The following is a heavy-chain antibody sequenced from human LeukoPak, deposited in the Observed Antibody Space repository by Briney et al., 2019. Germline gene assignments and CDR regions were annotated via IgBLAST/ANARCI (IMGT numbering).Heavy chain of an antibody. D-gene: IGHD3-10*01. CDR1: GYTFTGYY. CDR3: AREGDYYGSGSTFDY. V-gene: IGHV1-2*02. Sequence: ASVKVSCKASGYTFTGYYMHWVRQAPGQGLEWMGWINPNSGGTNYAQKFQGRVTMTRDTSTSTVYMELSSLRSEDTAVYYCAREGDYYGSGSTFDYWGQGTLVTVSS. J-gene: IGHJ4*02. CDR2: INPNSGGT.